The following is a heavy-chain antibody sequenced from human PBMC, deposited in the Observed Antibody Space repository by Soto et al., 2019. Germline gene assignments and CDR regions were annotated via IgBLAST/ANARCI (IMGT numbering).Heavy chain of an antibody. CDR2: IYYSGST. V-gene: IGHV4-39*01. D-gene: IGHD6-19*01. J-gene: IGHJ6*02. CDR3: ARKMAGYSSGWYQYYYYYYGMDV. CDR1: GGSISSSSYY. Sequence: SETLSLTCTVSGGSISSSSYYWGWIRQPPGKGLEWIGCIYYSGSTYYNPSLKSRVTISVDTSKNQFSLKLSSVTAADTAVYYCARKMAGYSSGWYQYYYYYYGMDVWGQGTTVTVSS.